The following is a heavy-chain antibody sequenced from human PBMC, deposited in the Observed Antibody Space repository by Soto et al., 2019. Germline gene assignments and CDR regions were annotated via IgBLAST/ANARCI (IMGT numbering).Heavy chain of an antibody. CDR3: GKAVFNRHYYYYYGMDV. J-gene: IGHJ6*02. V-gene: IGHV3-30*18. CDR1: GFTFSSYG. Sequence: QVQLVESGGGVVQPGRSLRLSCAASGFTFSSYGMHWVRQAPGKGLEWVAVISYDGSNKYYADSVKGRFTISRDNSKNTTQHQMNSLIAEDTAVLYYGKAVFNRHYYYYYGMDVWGQGTTVTVSS. CDR2: ISYDGSNK.